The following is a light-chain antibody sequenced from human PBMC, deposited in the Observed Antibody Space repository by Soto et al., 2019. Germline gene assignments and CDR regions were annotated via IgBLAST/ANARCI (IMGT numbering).Light chain of an antibody. CDR2: AAS. J-gene: IGKJ3*01. V-gene: IGKV1-27*01. CDR1: QDIRNF. CDR3: QKYSSVPV. Sequence: DIQMTQSPTSLYASVGDIVTITCRASQDIRNFVAWYQQKPGKAPKLLIYAASTLQSGVPSRFSGSGSGTDFTLTINSLQPEDVATYSCQKYSSVPVFGPGTKVEIK.